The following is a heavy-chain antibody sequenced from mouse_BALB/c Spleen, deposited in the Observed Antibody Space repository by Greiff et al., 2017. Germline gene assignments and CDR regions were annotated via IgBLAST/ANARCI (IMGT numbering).Heavy chain of an antibody. J-gene: IGHJ2*01. Sequence: EVKVVESGGGLVKPGGSLKLSCAASGFAFSSYDMSWVRQTPEKRLEWVAYISSGGGSTYYPDTVKGRFTISRDNAKNTLYLQMSSLKSEDTAMYYCARHNFDYWGQGTTLTVSS. CDR2: ISSGGGST. CDR1: GFAFSSYD. V-gene: IGHV5-12-1*01. CDR3: ARHNFDY.